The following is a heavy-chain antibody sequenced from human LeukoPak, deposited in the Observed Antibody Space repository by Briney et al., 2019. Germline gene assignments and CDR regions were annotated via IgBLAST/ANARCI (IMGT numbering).Heavy chain of an antibody. CDR1: GGYITNNY. Sequence: SETLSLTCTISGGYITNNYWSWIRQPPGKGLEWIGYIYYSGSTNYNPSLKSRVTISVDTSKNQFSLKLSSVTAADTAVYYCASGSYAYYYMDVWGKGTTVTVSS. CDR3: ASGSYAYYYMDV. CDR2: IYYSGST. J-gene: IGHJ6*03. D-gene: IGHD1-26*01. V-gene: IGHV4-59*01.